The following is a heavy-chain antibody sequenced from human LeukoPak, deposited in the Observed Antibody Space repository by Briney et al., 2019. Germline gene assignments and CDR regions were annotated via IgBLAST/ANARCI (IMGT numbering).Heavy chain of an antibody. D-gene: IGHD3-10*01. V-gene: IGHV4-59*01. CDR2: IYYSGST. Sequence: SETLSLTCAVYGGSFSGYYWSWIRQPPGKGLEWIGYIYYSGSTNYNPSLKSRVTISVDTSKNQFSLKLSSVTAADTAVYYCARDSGTTGEVKFDPWGRGTLVTVSS. CDR1: GGSFSGYY. J-gene: IGHJ5*02. CDR3: ARDSGTTGEVKFDP.